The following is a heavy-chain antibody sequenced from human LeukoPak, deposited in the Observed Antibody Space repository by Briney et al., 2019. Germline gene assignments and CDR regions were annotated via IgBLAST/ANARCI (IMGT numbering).Heavy chain of an antibody. CDR2: ISGSGGST. Sequence: GGSLRLSCAASGFTVSSNYMSWVRQAPGKGLEWVSAISGSGGSTYYADSVKGRFTISRDNSKNTLYLQMNSLRAEDTAVYYCAKDPIPRGLHPLLGVFDYWGQGTLVTVSS. D-gene: IGHD2-15*01. CDR1: GFTVSSNY. CDR3: AKDPIPRGLHPLLGVFDY. J-gene: IGHJ4*02. V-gene: IGHV3-23*01.